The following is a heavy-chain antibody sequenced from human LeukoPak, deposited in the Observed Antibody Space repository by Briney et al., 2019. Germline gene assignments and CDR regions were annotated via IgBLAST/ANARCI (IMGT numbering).Heavy chain of an antibody. D-gene: IGHD5-12*01. CDR2: ISGSGGST. CDR3: AKDRGAYSGYDFFDY. V-gene: IGHV3-23*01. Sequence: GALRLSCAASGFTFSSYAMSWVRQAPGKGLAWVSAISGSGGSTYYADSVKGRFTISRDNSKNTLYLQMNSLRAEDTAVYYCAKDRGAYSGYDFFDYWGQGTLVTVSS. J-gene: IGHJ4*02. CDR1: GFTFSSYA.